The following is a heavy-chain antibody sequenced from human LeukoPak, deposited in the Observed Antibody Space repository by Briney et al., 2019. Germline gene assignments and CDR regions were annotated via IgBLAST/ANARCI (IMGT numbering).Heavy chain of an antibody. Sequence: PSETLSLTCTVSGGSISSYYWSWIRQPPGKGLEWIGYIYYSGSTYYNPSLKCRVTISVDTSKNQFSLKVSSVTAADTAVYYCAYTAMAWGFDYWGQGTLVTVSS. V-gene: IGHV4-59*12. J-gene: IGHJ4*02. CDR1: GGSISSYY. D-gene: IGHD5-18*01. CDR2: IYYSGST. CDR3: AYTAMAWGFDY.